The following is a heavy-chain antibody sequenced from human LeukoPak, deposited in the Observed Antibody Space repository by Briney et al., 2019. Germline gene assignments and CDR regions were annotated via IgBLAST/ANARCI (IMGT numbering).Heavy chain of an antibody. CDR1: GFTFSSYS. J-gene: IGHJ6*03. V-gene: IGHV3-21*01. CDR2: ISSSSSYI. CDR3: ARESYSYPYYYYYYMDV. Sequence: GGSLRLSCAPSGFTFSSYSMNWVRQAPGKGLEWVSSISSSSSYIYYADSVKGRFTISRDNAKNSLYLQMNSLRAEDTAVYYCARESYSYPYYYYYYMDVWGKGTTVTVSS. D-gene: IGHD5-18*01.